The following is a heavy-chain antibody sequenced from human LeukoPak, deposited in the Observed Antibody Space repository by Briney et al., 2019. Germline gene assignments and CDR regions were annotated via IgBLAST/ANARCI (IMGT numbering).Heavy chain of an antibody. CDR2: INPNSGGT. D-gene: IGHD2-8*01. CDR1: GYTFTGYY. J-gene: IGHJ3*02. Sequence: ASVKVSCKASGYTFTGYYMHWVRQAPGQGLEWMGRINPNSGGTNYAQKFQGRVTMTGDTSISTAYMELSRLRSDDTAVYYCARDPPNGLHAFDIWGQGTMVTVSS. CDR3: ARDPPNGLHAFDI. V-gene: IGHV1-2*06.